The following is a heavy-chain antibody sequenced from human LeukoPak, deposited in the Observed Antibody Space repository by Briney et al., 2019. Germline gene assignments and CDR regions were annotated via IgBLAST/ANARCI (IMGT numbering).Heavy chain of an antibody. V-gene: IGHV3-30-3*01. CDR1: GFTFSTYA. CDR3: ARVSAPGTSGWYFGY. D-gene: IGHD6-19*01. J-gene: IGHJ4*02. CDR2: ISYDGITK. Sequence: GGSLRLSCAASGFTFSTYAIHWVRQAPGRGLEWVAYISYDGITKYYADSVKGRFTMSRDNAKNLLYLQMNSLRDEDTAMYYCARVSAPGTSGWYFGYWGQGTLVTVSS.